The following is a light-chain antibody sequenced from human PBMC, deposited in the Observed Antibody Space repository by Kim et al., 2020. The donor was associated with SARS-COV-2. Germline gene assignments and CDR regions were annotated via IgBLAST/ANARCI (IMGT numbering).Light chain of an antibody. CDR1: SSNIGSNT. CDR2: SNN. CDR3: AAWDDSLNVCV. V-gene: IGLV1-44*01. Sequence: QPVLTQPPSASGTPGQRVTISCSGSSSNIGSNTVNWYQQLPGTAPKLLIYSNNQRPSGVPDRFSGSKSGTSASLAVSGLQSEDEADYYCAAWDDSLNVCVFGGGTQLTVL. J-gene: IGLJ2*01.